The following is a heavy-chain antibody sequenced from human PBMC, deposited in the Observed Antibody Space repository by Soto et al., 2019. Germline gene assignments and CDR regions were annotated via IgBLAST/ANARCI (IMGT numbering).Heavy chain of an antibody. J-gene: IGHJ4*02. CDR2: IIPIFGTA. V-gene: IGHV1-69*13. Sequence: SVKVSCKASGGTFSSYAISWVRQAPGQGLEWMGGIIPIFGTANYAQKIQGRVTITADESTSTAYMELSSLRSEDTAVYYCASEYCTNGVCYLLDYWGQGTLVTVSS. D-gene: IGHD2-8*01. CDR3: ASEYCTNGVCYLLDY. CDR1: GGTFSSYA.